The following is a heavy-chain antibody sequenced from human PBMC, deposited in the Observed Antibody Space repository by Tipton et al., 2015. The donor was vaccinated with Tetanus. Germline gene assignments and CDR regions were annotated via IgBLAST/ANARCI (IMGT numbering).Heavy chain of an antibody. Sequence: TLSLTCTVSGGSMSNNYWSWIRQPPGKGLEWIAYIFHSGSTNYSPSLKSRVAISMDTSKNQISLKLSSVTAADTAVYYCARDQGGGRVVRLNWFDPWGHGTLVTVSS. D-gene: IGHD6-6*01. CDR1: GGSMSNNY. CDR2: IFHSGST. CDR3: ARDQGGGRVVRLNWFDP. V-gene: IGHV4-59*12. J-gene: IGHJ5*02.